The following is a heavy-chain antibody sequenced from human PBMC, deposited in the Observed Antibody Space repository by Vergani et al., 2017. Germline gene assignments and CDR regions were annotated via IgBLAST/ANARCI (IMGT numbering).Heavy chain of an antibody. CDR1: GYTFTSSA. CDR3: ARGRAFAI. V-gene: IGHV1-8*01. Sequence: QVQLVQSGAEVKKPGASVKVSCKASGYTFTSSAINWVRQATGQGLECMGWMNSDSGITGYAQKFQGRVTFTWNTPIRTAYMGLSSLRSQYTAVYYCARGRAFAIWGQGTVVTVSS. J-gene: IGHJ3*02. CDR2: MNSDSGIT.